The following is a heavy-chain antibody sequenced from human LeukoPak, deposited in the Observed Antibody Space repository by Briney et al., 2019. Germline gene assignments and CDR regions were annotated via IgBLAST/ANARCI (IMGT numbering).Heavy chain of an antibody. J-gene: IGHJ4*02. CDR2: IYYSGST. D-gene: IGHD1-26*01. CDR3: ARFATESGSYQTFDY. CDR1: GGSISSYD. V-gene: IGHV4-59*01. Sequence: SETLSLTCTVSGGSISSYDWSWIRQPPGKGLEWIGYIYYSGSTNYNPSLKSRVTISVDTSKNQFSLKLSSVTAADTAVYYCARFATESGSYQTFDYWGQGTLVTVSS.